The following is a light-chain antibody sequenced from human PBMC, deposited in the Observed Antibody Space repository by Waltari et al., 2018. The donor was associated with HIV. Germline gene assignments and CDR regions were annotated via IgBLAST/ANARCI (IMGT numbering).Light chain of an antibody. CDR1: HSVSDNC. CDR3: QQYGVPPVT. V-gene: IGKV3-20*01. Sequence: ENVLTQSQGTLSLSPGERVTLSCRATHSVSDNCLAWYQYKPGQAPRLRIYGASSRASGVPDRFSGSGSGTDFTLTINRLEPEDFAVYYCQQYGVPPVTFGGGTKVAVK. J-gene: IGKJ4*01. CDR2: GAS.